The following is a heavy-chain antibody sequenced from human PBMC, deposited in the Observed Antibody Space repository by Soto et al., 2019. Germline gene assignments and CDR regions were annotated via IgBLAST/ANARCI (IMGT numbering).Heavy chain of an antibody. CDR1: GGSLSSGGYS. Sequence: PSETLCVTCAVSGGSLSSGGYSWSWIRQPPGKGLEWIGYIYHSGSTYYNPSLKSRVTISVDRSKNQFSLKLSSVTAADTAVYYCARGGDYYDSSGYPDYWGQGTLVTVS. CDR2: IYHSGST. J-gene: IGHJ4*02. CDR3: ARGGDYYDSSGYPDY. V-gene: IGHV4-30-2*01. D-gene: IGHD3-22*01.